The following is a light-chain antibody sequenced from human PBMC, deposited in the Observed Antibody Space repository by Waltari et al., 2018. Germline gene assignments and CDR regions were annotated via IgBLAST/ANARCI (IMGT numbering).Light chain of an antibody. CDR2: DAS. CDR1: QDISNS. CDR3: QQHDNLPPT. J-gene: IGKJ2*01. V-gene: IGKV1-33*01. Sequence: DVQMTQSPSSLSAFVGDRVIITCQASQDISNSLNWYQQKSGKAPRLLIYDASNLETGVPSRFSGSESGTHFTFTISNLQPEDTATYYCQQHDNLPPTFGQGTKLE.